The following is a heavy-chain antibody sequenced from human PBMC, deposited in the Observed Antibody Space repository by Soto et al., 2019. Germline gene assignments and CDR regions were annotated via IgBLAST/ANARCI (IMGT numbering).Heavy chain of an antibody. J-gene: IGHJ6*02. D-gene: IGHD5-12*01. CDR2: INPNSGGT. CDR3: ARGQYSGYDYDLYYYYGMDV. Sequence: ASVKVSCKASGYTFTGYYMHWVRQAPGQGLEWMGWINPNSGGTDYAQKFQGWVTMTRDTSIGTAYMELSRLRSDDTAVYYCARGQYSGYDYDLYYYYGMDVWGQGTTVTVSS. CDR1: GYTFTGYY. V-gene: IGHV1-2*04.